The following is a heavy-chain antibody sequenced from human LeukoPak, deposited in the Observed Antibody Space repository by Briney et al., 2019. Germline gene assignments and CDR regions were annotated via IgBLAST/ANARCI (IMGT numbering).Heavy chain of an antibody. J-gene: IGHJ2*01. D-gene: IGHD3-22*01. CDR3: ARGVTMIVVVIHDWYFDL. Sequence: PSETLSLTGTVSGGSISSSSYYWGWNRQPPGKGLEWIGSIYYSRSTYYNPSLKSRVTISVDTSKNQFSLKLSSLTAADTAVYYCARGVTMIVVVIHDWYFDLWGRGTLVTVSS. CDR1: GGSISSSSYY. V-gene: IGHV4-39*01. CDR2: IYYSRST.